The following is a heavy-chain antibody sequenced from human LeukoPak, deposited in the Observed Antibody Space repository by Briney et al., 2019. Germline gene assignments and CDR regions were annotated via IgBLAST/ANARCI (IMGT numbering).Heavy chain of an antibody. V-gene: IGHV3-74*01. CDR3: AKDLEPGIAVAGTAFDY. J-gene: IGHJ4*02. CDR2: INSDGSTA. CDR1: GFTFSSYW. D-gene: IGHD6-19*01. Sequence: GGSLRLSCAASGFTFSSYWMHWVRQAPGKGLVWVSRINSDGSTADYADSVKGRFTISRDNAKNTLYLQMNSLRAEDTAVYYCAKDLEPGIAVAGTAFDYWGQGTLVTVSS.